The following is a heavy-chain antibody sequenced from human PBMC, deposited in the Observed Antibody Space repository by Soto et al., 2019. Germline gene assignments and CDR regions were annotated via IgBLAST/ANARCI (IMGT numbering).Heavy chain of an antibody. Sequence: QVQLVQSGAEVKKPGSSMKVSCKASGGTFSSYAISWVRQAPGQGLEWMGGIIPIFGTANYAQKFQGRVTITADESTSTDYMALSSLRSEDTAVYYCARVSVWGCYRLHWFDPWGQGTLVTVSS. V-gene: IGHV1-69*01. CDR3: ARVSVWGCYRLHWFDP. CDR1: GGTFSSYA. D-gene: IGHD3-16*02. J-gene: IGHJ5*02. CDR2: IIPIFGTA.